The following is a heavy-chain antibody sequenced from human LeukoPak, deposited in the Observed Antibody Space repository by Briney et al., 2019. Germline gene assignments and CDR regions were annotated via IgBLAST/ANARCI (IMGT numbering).Heavy chain of an antibody. V-gene: IGHV3-48*01. CDR1: GVTFSSYA. Sequence: PGGSLRLSCAASGVTFSSYAMSWVRQAPGKGLEWVSYISSSSSTIYYADSVKGRFTISRDNAKNSLYLQMNSLRAEDTAVYYCARSGAMDVWGQGTTVTVSS. D-gene: IGHD3-10*01. CDR3: ARSGAMDV. CDR2: ISSSSSTI. J-gene: IGHJ6*02.